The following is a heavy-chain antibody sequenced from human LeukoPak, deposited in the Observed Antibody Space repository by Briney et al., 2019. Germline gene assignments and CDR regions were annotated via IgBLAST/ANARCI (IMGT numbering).Heavy chain of an antibody. CDR2: FDPEDGET. V-gene: IGHV1-24*01. CDR1: GYTLTELS. Sequence: ASVKVSCKVSGYTLTELSMHWVRQAPGKGLEWMGGFDPEDGETIYAQKFQGRVTMTEDTSTDTAYMELSSLRSEDKAVYYCATGPRAASDYYYYGMDVWGQGTTVTVSS. J-gene: IGHJ6*02. CDR3: ATGPRAASDYYYYGMDV. D-gene: IGHD6-13*01.